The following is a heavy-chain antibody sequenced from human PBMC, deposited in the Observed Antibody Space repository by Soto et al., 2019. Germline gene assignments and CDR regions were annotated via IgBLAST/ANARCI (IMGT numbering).Heavy chain of an antibody. CDR1: GFTFDDYG. Sequence: GGSLRLSCPSFGFTFDDYGLTWVREAPGKGLEWVGFIRSQANGGTTEYAASVKGRFTTSRDDPKSIAYLQMASLKTEDTAVYYCPIIYCSTTSCHYYYGMGVWGLGTTVTVSS. CDR2: IRSQANGGTT. CDR3: PIIYCSTTSCHYYYGMGV. V-gene: IGHV3-49*04. J-gene: IGHJ6*02. D-gene: IGHD2-2*01.